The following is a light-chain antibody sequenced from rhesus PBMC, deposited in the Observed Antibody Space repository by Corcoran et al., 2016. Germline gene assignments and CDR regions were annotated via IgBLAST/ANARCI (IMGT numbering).Light chain of an antibody. CDR3: QQYSSRPRT. CDR1: QGISSW. J-gene: IGKJ1*01. CDR2: KAS. V-gene: IGKV1-22*01. Sequence: DIQMTQSPSSLSASVGDTVTITCRASQGISSWLAWYPQKPGKAPQVLIYKASSLESGVPSRFSGSGSGTDFTLTISSLQSEDFATYYCQQYSSRPRTFGQGTKVEIK.